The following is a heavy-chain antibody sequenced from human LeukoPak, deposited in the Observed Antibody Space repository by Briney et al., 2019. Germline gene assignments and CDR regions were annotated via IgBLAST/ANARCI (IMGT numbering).Heavy chain of an antibody. D-gene: IGHD5-18*01. CDR3: TTVLSSNGYNLCDY. CDR1: GFTLSGYW. V-gene: IGHV3-74*03. CDR2: ISPDGSTT. J-gene: IGHJ4*02. Sequence: GGSLRLSCAASGFTLSGYWMRWVRQAPGKGLMWVSRISPDGSTTLYADSVKGRFTISRDNAKNTLYLQMNSLGAEDTAVYYCTTVLSSNGYNLCDYWGQGTLVTVSS.